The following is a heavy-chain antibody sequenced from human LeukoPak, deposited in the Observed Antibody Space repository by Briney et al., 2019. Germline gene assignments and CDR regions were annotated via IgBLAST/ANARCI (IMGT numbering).Heavy chain of an antibody. CDR3: ARVPLRFLEPFDN. V-gene: IGHV4-34*01. Sequence: SETLSLTCAVYGGSLKDNYWSWIRQPPGKGLEWIGEINHSGTTNYNPSLKSQVTMSLDTSKNQLSLKLNSVTAADTAVYYCARVPLRFLEPFDNWGQGTLVTVSS. J-gene: IGHJ4*02. D-gene: IGHD3-3*01. CDR1: GGSLKDNY. CDR2: INHSGTT.